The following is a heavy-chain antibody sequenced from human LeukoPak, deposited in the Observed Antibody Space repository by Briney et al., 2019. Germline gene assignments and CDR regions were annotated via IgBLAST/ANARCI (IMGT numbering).Heavy chain of an antibody. J-gene: IGHJ6*02. CDR2: IYYSGST. CDR1: GVSISSGGYY. D-gene: IGHD2-21*02. Sequence: SQTLSLTCTVSGVSISSGGYYWSWLRQHPGKGLEWIGYIYYSGSTYYNPSLKSRVTISVDTSKNQFSLKLSSVTAADTAVYYCARERVVVTATDNYYYYYGMDVWGQGTTVTVSS. CDR3: ARERVVVTATDNYYYYYGMDV. V-gene: IGHV4-31*03.